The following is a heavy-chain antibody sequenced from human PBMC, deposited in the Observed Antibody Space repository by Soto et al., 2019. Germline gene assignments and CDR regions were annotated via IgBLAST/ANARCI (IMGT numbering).Heavy chain of an antibody. D-gene: IGHD6-19*01. CDR2: ISGYNGKT. CDR1: GYTFTSYG. V-gene: IGHV1-18*01. Sequence: QVQLVQSGAEVKKPGASVKVSCKASGYTFTSYGVSWVRQAPGQGLEWMGWISGYNGKTGYAQKLQGRVTMTTDTSRSTAYRELRSLRSDDTAVYYCAKEIERGSGFGWFDLWGQGALVSVSS. CDR3: AKEIERGSGFGWFDL. J-gene: IGHJ5*02.